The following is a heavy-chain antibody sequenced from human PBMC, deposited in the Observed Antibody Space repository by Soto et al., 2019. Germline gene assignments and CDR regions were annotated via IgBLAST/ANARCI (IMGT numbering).Heavy chain of an antibody. CDR3: ARGGSGYVWFNEF. CDR2: IIPVFDTV. V-gene: IGHV1-69*13. Sequence: SVKVSCKDTGGLFSSYAVSWVRQAPGQGLEWMGGIIPVFDTVYYAQKFQGRVTITADESTNTAYMELSSLRSEDTAMYYCARGGSGYVWFNEFWGQGTLVTSPQ. CDR1: GGLFSSYA. D-gene: IGHD3-22*01. J-gene: IGHJ4*02.